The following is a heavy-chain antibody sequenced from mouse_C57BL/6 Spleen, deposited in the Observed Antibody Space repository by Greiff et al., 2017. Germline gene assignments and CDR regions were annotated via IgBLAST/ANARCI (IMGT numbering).Heavy chain of an antibody. V-gene: IGHV1-64*01. CDR1: GYTFTSYW. Sequence: QVQLQQPGAELVKPGASVKLSCKASGYTFTSYWMHWVKQRPGQGLEWIGMIHPNSGSTNYNEKFKSKATLTVDKSSSTAYMQLSSLTSEDSAVYYCARGPIDSNPPAFFFAYWGQGTLVTVSA. J-gene: IGHJ3*01. D-gene: IGHD2-5*01. CDR2: IHPNSGST. CDR3: ARGPIDSNPPAFFFAY.